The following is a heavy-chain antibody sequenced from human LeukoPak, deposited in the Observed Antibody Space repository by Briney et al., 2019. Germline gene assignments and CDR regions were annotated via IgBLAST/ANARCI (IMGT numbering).Heavy chain of an antibody. D-gene: IGHD5-12*01. V-gene: IGHV3-30*02. Sequence: GGSLRLSCAASGFTFSSYAMHWVRQAPGKGLEWVAFIRFDGTNKYYADSVKGRFTISRDNSKNMLYLQMNSLRPEDTALYYCAKDSGYGTRSSFYWGQGTLVTVFS. CDR2: IRFDGTNK. CDR1: GFTFSSYA. J-gene: IGHJ4*02. CDR3: AKDSGYGTRSSFY.